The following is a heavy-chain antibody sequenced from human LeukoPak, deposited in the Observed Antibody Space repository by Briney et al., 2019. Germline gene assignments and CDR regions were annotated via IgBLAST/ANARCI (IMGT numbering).Heavy chain of an antibody. CDR1: GFTFTTYS. Sequence: GGSLRLSCEASGFTFTTYSMTWVRQAPGKGLEWVSIISSGSSAIFSADALKGRLTISRGDAKNLLYLDMNSLRAEDTAVYYCARGHTAVTRHFDFWGQGTLVTVSS. V-gene: IGHV3-21*01. CDR3: ARGHTAVTRHFDF. CDR2: ISSGSSAI. J-gene: IGHJ4*02. D-gene: IGHD4-17*01.